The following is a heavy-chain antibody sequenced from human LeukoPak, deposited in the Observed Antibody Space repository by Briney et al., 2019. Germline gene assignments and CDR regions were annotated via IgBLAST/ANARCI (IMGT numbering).Heavy chain of an antibody. CDR2: INPNSGGT. D-gene: IGHD2-2*01. Sequence: AAVKVSCKSSGYTFNGYYMHWVRQAPGQGLEWMGWINPNSGGTNYAQKFQGRVTMTRDTSISTAYMELSRLRSDDTAVYYCARDSLYCSSTSCYYYYYMDVWGKGTTVTISS. CDR1: GYTFNGYY. V-gene: IGHV1-2*02. J-gene: IGHJ6*03. CDR3: ARDSLYCSSTSCYYYYYMDV.